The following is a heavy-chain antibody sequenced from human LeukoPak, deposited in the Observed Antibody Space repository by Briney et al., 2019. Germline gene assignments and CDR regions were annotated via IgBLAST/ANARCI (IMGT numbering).Heavy chain of an antibody. V-gene: IGHV4-38-2*02. Sequence: SETLSLTCTVSGYSISSGYYWGWIRQPPGKGLEWIGSGSTYYNPSLRSRVTISIDTSRSQFSLKLNSVTAADTAVYYCEKYLRGSGTYYFDNWGQGALVTVSS. J-gene: IGHJ4*02. D-gene: IGHD2-2*02. CDR1: GYSISSGYY. CDR2: SGST. CDR3: EKYLRGSGTYYFDN.